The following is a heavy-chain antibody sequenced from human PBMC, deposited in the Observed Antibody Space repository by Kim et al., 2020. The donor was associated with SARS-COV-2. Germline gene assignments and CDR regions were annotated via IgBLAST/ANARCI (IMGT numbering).Heavy chain of an antibody. CDR2: INSDGSRK. CDR1: GFTFSNSW. CDR3: ASRIYTSFDS. Sequence: GGSLRLSCAASGFTFSNSWMHWVRQAPGKGLVWVSHINSDGSRKTYADSVKGRFTVSRDNSKNTLYLQMNSLRAEDTAMYYCASRIYTSFDSWGQGTLVTVSS. J-gene: IGHJ4*02. V-gene: IGHV3-74*01.